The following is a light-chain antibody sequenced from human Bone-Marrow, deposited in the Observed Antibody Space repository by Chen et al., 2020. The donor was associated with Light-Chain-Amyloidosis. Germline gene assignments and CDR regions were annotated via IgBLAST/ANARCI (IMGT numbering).Light chain of an antibody. CDR3: SSYTSSSTPYV. Sequence: QSALTQPPSVSGSPGQSITISCTGTSSDVGGYNYVSCYQQHPGKAPKLMIYDVSNRPSGVSNRFSGSKSGNTASLTISGLQAEDEADYYCSSYTSSSTPYVFGTGTKVTVL. V-gene: IGLV2-14*01. CDR1: SSDVGGYNY. J-gene: IGLJ1*01. CDR2: DVS.